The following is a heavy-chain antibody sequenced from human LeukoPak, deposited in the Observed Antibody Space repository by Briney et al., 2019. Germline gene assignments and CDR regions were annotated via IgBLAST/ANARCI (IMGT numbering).Heavy chain of an antibody. V-gene: IGHV4-59*01. CDR2: IYNSGST. J-gene: IGHJ4*02. CDR3: AIGDRAYFDY. Sequence: PSETLSLTCTVSGASISSSYWSWIRQPPGKGLEWIGYIYNSGSTNYNPSLKSRVTISVDTSKNQFSLKSSSVTAADTAMYYCAIGDRAYFDYWGQGTLVTVSS. CDR1: GASISSSY. D-gene: IGHD3-10*01.